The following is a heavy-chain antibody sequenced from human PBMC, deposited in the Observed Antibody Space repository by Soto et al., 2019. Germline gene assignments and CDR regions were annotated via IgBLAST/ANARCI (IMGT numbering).Heavy chain of an antibody. J-gene: IGHJ2*01. CDR2: IWYDGRNK. Sequence: QVQLVESGGGVVQPGRSLRLSCAASGFTFSNYGMHWVRQAPGKGLEWVAVIWYDGRNKYYADSVKGRFTISRDNSKNTLYLRMNSLRDEDTAVYYCARDGGYCSSTSCHNFWYFDLWGRGTLVTVSS. V-gene: IGHV3-33*01. D-gene: IGHD2-2*02. CDR3: ARDGGYCSSTSCHNFWYFDL. CDR1: GFTFSNYG.